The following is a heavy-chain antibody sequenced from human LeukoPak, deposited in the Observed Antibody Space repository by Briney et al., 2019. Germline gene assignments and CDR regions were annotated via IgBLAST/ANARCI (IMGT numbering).Heavy chain of an antibody. D-gene: IGHD4-23*01. J-gene: IGHJ4*02. CDR2: ISGSGGST. V-gene: IGHV3-23*01. CDR1: GFTFSSYA. Sequence: GGSLRLSCAASGFTFSSYAMSWVRQAPGKGLEWVSAISGSGGSTYYADSVKGRFTISRDNSKDTLYLQMNSLRAEDTAVYYCASLTTVDSGLDYWGQGTLVTVSS. CDR3: ASLTTVDSGLDY.